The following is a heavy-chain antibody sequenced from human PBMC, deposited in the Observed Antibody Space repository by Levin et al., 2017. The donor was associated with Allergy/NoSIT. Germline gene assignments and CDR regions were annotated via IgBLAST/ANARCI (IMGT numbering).Heavy chain of an antibody. V-gene: IGHV3-9*01. CDR2: ISWNSGSI. J-gene: IGHJ4*02. D-gene: IGHD6-6*01. Sequence: PGGSLRLSCAASGFTFDDYAMHWVRQAPGKGLEWVSGISWNSGSIGYADSVKGRFTISRDNAKNSLYLQMNSLRAEDTALYYCAKDMLAARPAAGFDYWGQGTLVTVSS. CDR1: GFTFDDYA. CDR3: AKDMLAARPAAGFDY.